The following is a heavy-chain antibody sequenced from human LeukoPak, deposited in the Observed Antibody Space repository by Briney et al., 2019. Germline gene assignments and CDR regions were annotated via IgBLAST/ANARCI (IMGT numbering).Heavy chain of an antibody. D-gene: IGHD2-2*01. V-gene: IGHV4-34*01. Sequence: PSETLSLTCAVYGGSFSGYYWSWIRQPPGKGLEWIGEVNHSGSTNYNPSLKSRVTLSVDTSKNQFSLKLSSVTAADTAVYYCARVHKYCSGISCYRFDPWGQGTLVTFST. J-gene: IGHJ5*02. CDR3: ARVHKYCSGISCYRFDP. CDR1: GGSFSGYY. CDR2: VNHSGST.